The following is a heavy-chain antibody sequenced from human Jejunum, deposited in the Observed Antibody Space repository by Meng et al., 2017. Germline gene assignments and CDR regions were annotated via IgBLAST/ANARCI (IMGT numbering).Heavy chain of an antibody. V-gene: IGHV4-61*01. CDR1: CVSVTSGHYY. Sequence: QESGPGLVMPSGTLSLPSALSCVSVTSGHYYWSWVRQHPGQGLDWIGHVFYTGSTNYRHSFKSRVTISVHTSMNQFSLKLNSVTAADTAVYYCARGGWDFEYWGQGILVTVSS. J-gene: IGHJ4*02. D-gene: IGHD3-16*01. CDR2: VFYTGST. CDR3: ARGGWDFEY.